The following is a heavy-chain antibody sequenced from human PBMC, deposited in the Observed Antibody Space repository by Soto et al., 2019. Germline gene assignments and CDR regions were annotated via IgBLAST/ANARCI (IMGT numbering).Heavy chain of an antibody. CDR1: GDTCTGYG. CDR3: ARVAQRGTPFGVVIQDNWFDP. D-gene: IGHD3-3*01. V-gene: IGHV1-69*06. CDR2: ISPNYGNA. Sequence: GASVKVSCTASGDTCTGYGIRLVRHCPGRGREWMGGISPNYGNANYAQKLQGRVTITADKSTSTAYMELSSLRSEDTAVYYCARVAQRGTPFGVVIQDNWFDPWGQGTLVTASS. J-gene: IGHJ5*02.